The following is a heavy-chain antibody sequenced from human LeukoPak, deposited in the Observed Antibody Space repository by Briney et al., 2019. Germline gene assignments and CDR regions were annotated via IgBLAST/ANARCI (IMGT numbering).Heavy chain of an antibody. J-gene: IGHJ4*02. V-gene: IGHV4-38-2*02. CDR3: ARVLIRGYLDY. CDR1: GYSISSGYY. D-gene: IGHD5-12*01. Sequence: SETLSLTCTVSGYSISSGYYWGWIRPPPGKGLEWIGEINHSGRTNYNPSLKSRVTISVDTSKNQFSLKLSSVTAADTAVYYCARVLIRGYLDYWGQGTLVTVSS. CDR2: INHSGRT.